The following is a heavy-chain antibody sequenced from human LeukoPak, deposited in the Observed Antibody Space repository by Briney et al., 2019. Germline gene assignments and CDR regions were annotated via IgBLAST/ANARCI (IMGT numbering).Heavy chain of an antibody. V-gene: IGHV1-69*05. CDR3: AQGASKLGFDY. Sequence: ASVKVSCKASGGTFSSYAISWVRQAPGQGLEWMGGIIPILGTANYAQKFQGRVTITTDESTSTAYMELSSLRSEDTAVYYCAQGASKLGFDYWGQGTLVTVSS. CDR2: IIPILGTA. CDR1: GGTFSSYA. J-gene: IGHJ4*02. D-gene: IGHD7-27*01.